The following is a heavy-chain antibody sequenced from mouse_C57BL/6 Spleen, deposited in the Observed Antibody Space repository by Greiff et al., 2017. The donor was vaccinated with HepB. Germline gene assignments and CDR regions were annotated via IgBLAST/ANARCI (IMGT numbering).Heavy chain of an antibody. CDR2: IYPGSGNT. CDR3: HGSSYDYAMDY. J-gene: IGHJ4*01. Sequence: VQVEESGAELVRPGASVKLSCKASGYTFTDYYINWVKQRPGQGLEWIARIYPGSGNTYYNEKFKGKATLTAEKSSSTAYMQLSSLTSEDSAVYFCHGSSYDYAMDYWGQGTSVTVSS. V-gene: IGHV1-76*01. D-gene: IGHD1-1*01. CDR1: GYTFTDYY.